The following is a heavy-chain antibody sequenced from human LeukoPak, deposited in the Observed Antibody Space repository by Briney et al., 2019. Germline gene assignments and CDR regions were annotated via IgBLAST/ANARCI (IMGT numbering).Heavy chain of an antibody. J-gene: IGHJ5*01. D-gene: IGHD5-18*01. V-gene: IGHV3-30*02. CDR1: GFTFSSYG. Sequence: GGSLRLSCAASGFTFSSYGMHWVRQAPGKGLEWVAFIRYDGSNKYYADSVKGRFTISRDNSKNTLYLQMNSLRAEDTAVYYCSKDPTETASTSRFDSWGQGTLVTVSS. CDR3: SKDPTETASTSRFDS. CDR2: IRYDGSNK.